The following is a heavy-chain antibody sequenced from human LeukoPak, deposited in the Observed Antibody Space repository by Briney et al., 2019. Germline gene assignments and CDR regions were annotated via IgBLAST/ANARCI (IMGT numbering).Heavy chain of an antibody. Sequence: PGGSLRLSCVASGFSFSSYWMSWVRQTPGKGLEWVAHIKQEGSARYYVDSVTGRFTISRDNAMNSLYLQMNSLRVEDTAVYYCARDPGIAAAGTVGYFDSWGQGILVTVSS. CDR2: IKQEGSAR. D-gene: IGHD6-13*01. V-gene: IGHV3-7*01. J-gene: IGHJ4*02. CDR3: ARDPGIAAAGTVGYFDS. CDR1: GFSFSSYW.